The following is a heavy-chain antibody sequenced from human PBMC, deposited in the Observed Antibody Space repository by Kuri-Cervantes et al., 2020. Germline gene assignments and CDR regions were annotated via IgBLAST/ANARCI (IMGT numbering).Heavy chain of an antibody. CDR1: GYTFTSYA. V-gene: IGHV1-3*01. D-gene: IGHD3-10*01. CDR2: INAGNGNT. J-gene: IGHJ4*02. CDR3: ARVDMIRGLISFDY. Sequence: ASVKVSCKASGYTFTSYAMHWVRQAPGQRLEWMGWINAGNGNTKYSQKFQGRVTLTRDTSATTAYMELSGLRSEDTAVYYCARVDMIRGLISFDYWGQGTLVTVSS.